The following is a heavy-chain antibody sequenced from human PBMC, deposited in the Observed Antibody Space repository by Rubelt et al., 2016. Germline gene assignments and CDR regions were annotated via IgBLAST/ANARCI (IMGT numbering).Heavy chain of an antibody. CDR2: ISYDGSNK. CDR1: GFTFSSYA. V-gene: IGHV3-30*04. J-gene: IGHJ4*02. Sequence: ESGGGVVQPGRSLRLSCAASGFTFSSYAMHWVRQAPGKGLEWVAVISYDGSNKYYADSVKGRFTISRDNSKNTLYLQMNSLRAEDTAVYYCAKGRAVAGTFDYWGQGTLVTVSS. D-gene: IGHD6-19*01. CDR3: AKGRAVAGTFDY.